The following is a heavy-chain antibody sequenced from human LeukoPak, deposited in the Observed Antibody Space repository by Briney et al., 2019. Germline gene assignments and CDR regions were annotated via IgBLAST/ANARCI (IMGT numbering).Heavy chain of an antibody. Sequence: GASVKLSCKASAGTFSSSAFSWVRQAPGQGLEWMGGFIPLLRAANYAQDFQGRVKITADESTTTAYMQLTSLRSEDTAVYFCARVITIGQPPYYYYMDVWGKGTAVTVSS. CDR1: AGTFSSSA. D-gene: IGHD3-10*01. V-gene: IGHV1-69*13. J-gene: IGHJ6*03. CDR3: ARVITIGQPPYYYYMDV. CDR2: FIPLLRAA.